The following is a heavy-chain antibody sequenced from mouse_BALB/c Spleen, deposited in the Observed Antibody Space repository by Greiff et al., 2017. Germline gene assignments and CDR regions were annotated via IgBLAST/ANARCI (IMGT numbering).Heavy chain of an antibody. D-gene: IGHD1-2*01. CDR1: GFSLTGYG. Sequence: VQLQESGPGLVAPSQSLSITCTVSGFSLTGYGVNWVRQPPGKGLEWLGMIWGDGSTDYNSALKSRLSISKDNSKSQVFLKMNSLQTDDTARYYCARGITTPVGAMDYWGQGTSVTVSS. CDR3: ARGITTPVGAMDY. J-gene: IGHJ4*01. V-gene: IGHV2-6-7*01. CDR2: IWGDGST.